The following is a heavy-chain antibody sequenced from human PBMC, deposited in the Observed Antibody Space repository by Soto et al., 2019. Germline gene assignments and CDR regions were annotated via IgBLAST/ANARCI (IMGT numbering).Heavy chain of an antibody. CDR1: GYTFTSYF. J-gene: IGHJ3*02. D-gene: IGHD6-19*01. V-gene: IGHV1-46*03. CDR2: LNPNGGST. CDR3: SRAVARYDAFDI. Sequence: ASVKVSCKASGYTFTSYFMHWVRQAPGQGLEWMGILNPNGGSTTYAQKFQGRVTMTRDTSASTVYMELSSLRSEDTAVYYCSRAVARYDAFDIWGQGTMVTVSS.